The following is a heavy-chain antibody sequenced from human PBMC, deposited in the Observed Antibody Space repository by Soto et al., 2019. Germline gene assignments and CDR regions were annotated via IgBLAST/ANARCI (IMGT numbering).Heavy chain of an antibody. CDR2: TYYRSKWSN. V-gene: IGHV6-1*01. CDR1: GDSVSSNSAA. Sequence: SQTLSLTCAISGDSVSSNSAAWNWIRQSPSRGLEWLGRTYYRSKWSNDYAVSVKSRITINPDTSKNQFSLQLNSVTPEDTAVYYCARGTYDSSGYMGNWFDPWGQGTLVTVSS. D-gene: IGHD3-22*01. J-gene: IGHJ5*02. CDR3: ARGTYDSSGYMGNWFDP.